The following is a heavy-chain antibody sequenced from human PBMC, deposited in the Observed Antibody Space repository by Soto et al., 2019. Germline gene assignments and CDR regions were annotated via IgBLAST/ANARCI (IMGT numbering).Heavy chain of an antibody. CDR3: ARHISARTYYFDY. CDR1: GGSITTVGYS. J-gene: IGHJ4*02. V-gene: IGHV4-30-2*01. Sequence: ASETLSLTCAVSGGSITTVGYSWSWIRQPPGKGLEWIGYIYHRGIPYSNPCLKGRVTMSVDGSKNRFSLMLSAVTAADSSVYYCARHISARTYYFDYWGQGTLVTVSS. CDR2: IYHRGIP. D-gene: IGHD6-6*01.